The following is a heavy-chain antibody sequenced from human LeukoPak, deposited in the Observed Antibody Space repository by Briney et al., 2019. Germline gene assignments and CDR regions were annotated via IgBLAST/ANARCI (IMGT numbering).Heavy chain of an antibody. J-gene: IGHJ4*02. Sequence: GGSLRLSCAASGFTFSSYGMHWVRQAPGKGLEWVAVISYDGSSKYYVDSAKGRFTISRDNAKNTLYLQMNNLRAEDTAVYYCAREDCTIGAVCSSLLDHWGRGTLVTVSS. CDR2: ISYDGSSK. CDR3: AREDCTIGAVCSSLLDH. V-gene: IGHV3-30*03. D-gene: IGHD2-8*01. CDR1: GFTFSSYG.